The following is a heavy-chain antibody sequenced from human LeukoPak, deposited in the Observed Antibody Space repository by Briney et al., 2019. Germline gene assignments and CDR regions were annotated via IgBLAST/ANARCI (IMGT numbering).Heavy chain of an antibody. CDR1: GFTFSSYS. J-gene: IGHJ4*02. Sequence: PGGSLRLSCAASGFTFSSYSMNWVRQAPGKGLEWVSYISSSSSTIYYADSVKGRFTISRDNAKNSLYLQMNSLRAEDTAVYYCAKNSKFSSSSWYRSFMSEFDYWGQGTLVTVSS. V-gene: IGHV3-48*01. D-gene: IGHD6-13*01. CDR3: AKNSKFSSSSWYRSFMSEFDY. CDR2: ISSSSSTI.